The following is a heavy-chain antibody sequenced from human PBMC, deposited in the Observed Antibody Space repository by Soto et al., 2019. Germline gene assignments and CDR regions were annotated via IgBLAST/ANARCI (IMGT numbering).Heavy chain of an antibody. Sequence: PGGSLRLSCAASGFTFSSYGMHWVRQAPGKGLEWVAVISYDGSNKYYADSVKGRFTISRDNSKNTLYLQMNSLRAEDTAVYYCAKDYYDSSGTLGFDAFDIWGQGTMVNV. CDR3: AKDYYDSSGTLGFDAFDI. J-gene: IGHJ3*02. CDR2: ISYDGSNK. V-gene: IGHV3-30*18. D-gene: IGHD3-22*01. CDR1: GFTFSSYG.